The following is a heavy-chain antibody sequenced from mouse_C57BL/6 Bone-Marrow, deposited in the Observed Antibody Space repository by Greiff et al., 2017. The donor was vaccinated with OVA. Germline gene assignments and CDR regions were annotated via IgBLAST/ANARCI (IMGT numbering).Heavy chain of an antibody. CDR3: ARDGYDYSYYYAMDY. CDR2: ISDGGSYT. V-gene: IGHV5-4*01. Sequence: VHLVESGGGLVKPGGSLKLSCAASGFTFSSYAMSWVRQTPEKRLEWVATISDGGSYTYYPDNVKGRFTISRDNAKNNLYLQMSHLKSEDTAMYYCARDGYDYSYYYAMDYWGQGTSVTVSS. J-gene: IGHJ4*01. CDR1: GFTFSSYA. D-gene: IGHD2-4*01.